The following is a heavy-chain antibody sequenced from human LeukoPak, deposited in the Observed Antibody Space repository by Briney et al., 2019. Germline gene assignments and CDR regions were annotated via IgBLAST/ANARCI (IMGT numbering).Heavy chain of an antibody. J-gene: IGHJ6*02. CDR3: AREQWLVDYYYYGMDV. Sequence: GGSLRLSCAASGFTFSDYYMSWIRQAPGKGLEWVSYISSSSSYKNYADSVKGRFTISRDNAKNSLYLQMNSLRAEDTAVYYCAREQWLVDYYYYGMDVWGQGTTVTVSS. V-gene: IGHV3-11*06. CDR1: GFTFSDYY. CDR2: ISSSSSYK. D-gene: IGHD6-19*01.